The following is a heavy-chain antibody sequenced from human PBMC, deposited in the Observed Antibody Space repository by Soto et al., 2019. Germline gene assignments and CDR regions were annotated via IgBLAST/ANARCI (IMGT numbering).Heavy chain of an antibody. Sequence: KPSETLSLPCAVYGGSFSGYYWSWIRQPPGTGLEWIGEINHSGSTNYNPSLKSRVTISVDTSKNQFSLKLSSVTAADTAVYYCARARRDGYSGDFDYWGQGTLVTVSS. V-gene: IGHV4-34*01. D-gene: IGHD4-4*01. J-gene: IGHJ4*02. CDR2: INHSGST. CDR3: ARARRDGYSGDFDY. CDR1: GGSFSGYY.